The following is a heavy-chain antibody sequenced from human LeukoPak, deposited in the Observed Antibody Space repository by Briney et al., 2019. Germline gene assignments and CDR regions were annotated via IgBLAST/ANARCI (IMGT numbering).Heavy chain of an antibody. V-gene: IGHV1-46*01. CDR3: ARVNPYYGSGKTNFDY. CDR2: INPSGGST. CDR1: GYSFTSHY. J-gene: IGHJ4*02. D-gene: IGHD3-10*01. Sequence: GASVKVSCKASGYSFTSHYMHWVRQAPGQGLEWMGLINPSGGSTSYAQKFQGRVTMTRDMSTSTVYMELSSLRSEDTAVYYCARVNPYYGSGKTNFDYWGQGTLVTVSS.